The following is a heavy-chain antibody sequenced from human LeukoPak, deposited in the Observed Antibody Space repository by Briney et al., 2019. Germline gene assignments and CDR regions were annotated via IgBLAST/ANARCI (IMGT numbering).Heavy chain of an antibody. J-gene: IGHJ4*02. CDR3: ARQKERITMVRGALDY. Sequence: SETLSLTCTVSGGSISSGGYYWSWIRQHPGKGLEWIGYIYYSGSTNYNPPLKSRVTISVDTSKNQFSLKLSSVTAADTAVYYCARQKERITMVRGALDYWGQGTLVTVSS. V-gene: IGHV4-31*03. D-gene: IGHD3-10*01. CDR2: IYYSGST. CDR1: GGSISSGGYY.